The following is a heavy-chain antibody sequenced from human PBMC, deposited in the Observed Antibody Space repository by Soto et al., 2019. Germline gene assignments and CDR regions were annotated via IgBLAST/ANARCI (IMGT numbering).Heavy chain of an antibody. D-gene: IGHD6-25*01. CDR3: ARGSGNWFDP. CDR2: INHSGST. J-gene: IGHJ5*02. Sequence: SETLSLTCAVYGGSFSGYYWSWIRQPPGKGLEWIGEINHSGSTNYNPSLKSRVTISVDTSKNQFSLKLSSVTAADKAVYYCARGSGNWFDPWGQGTLVTVSS. V-gene: IGHV4-34*01. CDR1: GGSFSGYY.